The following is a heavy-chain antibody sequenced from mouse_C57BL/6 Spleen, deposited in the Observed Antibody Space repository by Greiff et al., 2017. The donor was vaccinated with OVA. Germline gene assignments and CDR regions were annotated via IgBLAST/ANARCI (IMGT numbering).Heavy chain of an antibody. CDR2: IHPNSGST. CDR1: GYTFTSYW. CDR3: ARSGRYWYFDV. J-gene: IGHJ1*03. Sequence: QVQLQQPGAELVKPGASVKLSCKASGYTFTSYWMHWVTQRPGQGLEWIGMIHPNSGSTNYNEKFKSKATLTVDKSTSTAYMQLSSLTSEDSAVYYCARSGRYWYFDVWGTGTTVTVSS. V-gene: IGHV1-64*01.